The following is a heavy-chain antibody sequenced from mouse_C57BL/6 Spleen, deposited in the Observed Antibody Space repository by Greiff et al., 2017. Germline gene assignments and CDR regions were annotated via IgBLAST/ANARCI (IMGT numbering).Heavy chain of an antibody. CDR3: AREYGSSSYWYFDV. Sequence: QVQLKESGAELVRPGASVKLSCKASGYTFTDYYINWVQQRPGQGLEWIARIYPGSGNTYYNEKFQGKATLTAEKSSSTDYMQLSSLTSEDSAVYFCAREYGSSSYWYFDVWGTGTTVTVSS. CDR2: IYPGSGNT. V-gene: IGHV1-76*01. D-gene: IGHD1-1*01. J-gene: IGHJ1*03. CDR1: GYTFTDYY.